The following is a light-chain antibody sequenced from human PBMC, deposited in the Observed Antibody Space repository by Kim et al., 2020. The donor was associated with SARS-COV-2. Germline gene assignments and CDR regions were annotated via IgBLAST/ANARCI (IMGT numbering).Light chain of an antibody. Sequence: GQSITISCTGANSDIGGYNSVSWYQQHPGKTPKLMIYDVSKRPSGVSDRFSGSKSGYTASLTISGRQAEDEADYYCSSYTRSSTLVFGGGTQLTVL. V-gene: IGLV2-14*03. CDR1: NSDIGGYNS. CDR3: SSYTRSSTLV. CDR2: DVS. J-gene: IGLJ3*02.